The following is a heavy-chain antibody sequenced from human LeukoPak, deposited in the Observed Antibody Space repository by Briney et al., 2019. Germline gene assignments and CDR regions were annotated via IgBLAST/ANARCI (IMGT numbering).Heavy chain of an antibody. D-gene: IGHD3-3*01. J-gene: IGHJ4*02. CDR3: ARDFWSGFRRYYFDY. Sequence: SETLSLTCTVSGYSISSGYYWGWIRQPPGKGLEWIGSIYHSGSTYYNPSLKSRVTISVDTSKNQFSLRLSSVTAADTAIYYCARDFWSGFRRYYFDYWGQGTLVPVSS. V-gene: IGHV4-38-2*02. CDR2: IYHSGST. CDR1: GYSISSGYY.